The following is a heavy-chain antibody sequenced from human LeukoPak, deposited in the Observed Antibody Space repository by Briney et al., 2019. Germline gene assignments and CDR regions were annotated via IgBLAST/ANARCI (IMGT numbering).Heavy chain of an antibody. V-gene: IGHV1-69*01. Sequence: SVKVSCKASGGTFSSYAISWVRQAPGQGLEWMGGIIPIFGTANYAQKFQGRVTITADESTSTAYMELSSLRSEDTAVYYCARGCGGGDCYSRWQYFDYWGQGTLVTVSS. CDR1: GGTFSSYA. CDR3: ARGCGGGDCYSRWQYFDY. D-gene: IGHD2-21*01. J-gene: IGHJ4*02. CDR2: IIPIFGTA.